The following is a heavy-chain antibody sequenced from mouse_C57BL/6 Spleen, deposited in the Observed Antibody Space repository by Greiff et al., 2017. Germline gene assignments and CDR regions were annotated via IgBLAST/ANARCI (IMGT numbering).Heavy chain of an antibody. Sequence: QVQLQQPGAELVMPGASVKLSCKASGYTFTSYWMHWVKQRPGQGLEWIGEIDPSDSYTNYNQKFKGKSTLTVDKSSSTAYMQLSSLTSEDSAVYYCARRLGREYFDVWGTGTTVTVSS. CDR2: IDPSDSYT. CDR1: GYTFTSYW. D-gene: IGHD4-1*01. J-gene: IGHJ1*03. CDR3: ARRLGREYFDV. V-gene: IGHV1-69*01.